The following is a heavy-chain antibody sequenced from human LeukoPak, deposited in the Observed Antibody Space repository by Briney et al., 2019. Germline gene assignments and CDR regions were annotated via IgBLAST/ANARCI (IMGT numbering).Heavy chain of an antibody. CDR3: ARDIAARRLDY. CDR2: IWYDGSNE. J-gene: IGHJ4*02. CDR1: GFTFSNHG. Sequence: GGSLRLSCAASGFTFSNHGMHWVRQPPGKGLEWVAVIWYDGSNEYYADSVKGRFTISRDNSKNTLYLQMNRLRAEDTAMYYCARDIAARRLDYWGQGTLVTVSS. V-gene: IGHV3-33*01. D-gene: IGHD6-6*01.